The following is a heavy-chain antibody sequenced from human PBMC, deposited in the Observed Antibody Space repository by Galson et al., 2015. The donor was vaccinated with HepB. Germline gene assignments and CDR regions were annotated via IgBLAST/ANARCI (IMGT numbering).Heavy chain of an antibody. J-gene: IGHJ6*02. V-gene: IGHV1-69*13. CDR1: GGTFSRYS. CDR3: AVSLIVLENYYGMDV. D-gene: IGHD2-8*01. CDR2: IIPMFGTA. Sequence: SVKVSCKASGGTFSRYSINWVRQAPEQGLEWMGGIIPMFGTAKYAQKLQGRVTITADESTSTVYMELSSLRSEDTAVYYCAVSLIVLENYYGMDVWGQGTTVTVSS.